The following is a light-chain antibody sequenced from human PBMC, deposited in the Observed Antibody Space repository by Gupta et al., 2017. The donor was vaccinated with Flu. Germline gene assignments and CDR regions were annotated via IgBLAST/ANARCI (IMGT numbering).Light chain of an antibody. CDR1: SSDIGSYNL. J-gene: IGLJ2*01. CDR2: EGS. CDR3: CSYTGRSPVV. Sequence: ITISCTGTSSDIGSYNLVSWYQQHPGKAPKLLIYEGSERPSGVSSRFSGSKSGNTASLTISGLQAEDEAAYYCCSYTGRSPVVFVGGTTVTVL. V-gene: IGLV2-23*01.